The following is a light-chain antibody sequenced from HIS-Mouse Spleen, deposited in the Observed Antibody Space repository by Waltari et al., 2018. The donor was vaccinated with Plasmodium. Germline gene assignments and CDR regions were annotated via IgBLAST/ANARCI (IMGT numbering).Light chain of an antibody. CDR2: GAS. V-gene: IGKV3-15*01. Sequence: EIVMPQSPATLSVSPGESATLSCRASQSVSSILAWYQQKPGQAPRLLIYGASTRATGIPARFSGSGSGTEFTLTISSLQSEDFAVYYCQQYNNWSFTFGPGTKVDIK. CDR1: QSVSSI. J-gene: IGKJ3*01. CDR3: QQYNNWSFT.